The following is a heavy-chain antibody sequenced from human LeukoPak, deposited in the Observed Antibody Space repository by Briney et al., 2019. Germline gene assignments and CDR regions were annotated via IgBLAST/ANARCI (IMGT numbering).Heavy chain of an antibody. V-gene: IGHV3-21*04. CDR3: AKHRDNGDSSGYHDFDF. J-gene: IGHJ4*02. CDR1: GFTFSSYS. D-gene: IGHD3-22*01. Sequence: GGSLRLSCAASGFTFSSYSMNWVRQAPGKGLEWVSSISSSSSYIYYAGSVKGRFTLSRDNSKNTLYLQMSSLRAEDTAVYYCAKHRDNGDSSGYHDFDFWGQGTLVTVSS. CDR2: ISSSSSYI.